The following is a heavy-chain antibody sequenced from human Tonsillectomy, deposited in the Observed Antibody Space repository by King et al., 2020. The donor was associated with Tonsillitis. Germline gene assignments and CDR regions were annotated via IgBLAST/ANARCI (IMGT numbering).Heavy chain of an antibody. CDR1: GGSFSGYY. J-gene: IGHJ4*02. Sequence: VQLQQWGAALLKPSETLSLTCAVYGGSFSGYYWSWIRQPPGKGLEWIGEINHSGSTNYNPSLKSRVTISVATSKNQFSLKLCSVTAADTAVYYCARGGYYYDSSGYYLFDYWGQGTLVTVSS. CDR2: INHSGST. CDR3: ARGGYYYDSSGYYLFDY. D-gene: IGHD3-22*01. V-gene: IGHV4-34*01.